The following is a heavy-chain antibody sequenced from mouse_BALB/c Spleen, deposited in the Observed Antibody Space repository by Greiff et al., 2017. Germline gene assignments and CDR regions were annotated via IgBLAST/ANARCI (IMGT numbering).Heavy chain of an antibody. Sequence: QVQLQQSGAELMKPGASVKISCKATGYTFSSYWIEWVKQRPGHGLEWIGEILPGSGSTNYNEKFKGKATFTADTSSNTAYMQLSSLTSEDSAVYYCARGDYGSSYRYYAMDYWGQGTSVTVSS. V-gene: IGHV1-9*01. CDR1: GYTFSSYW. J-gene: IGHJ4*01. CDR2: ILPGSGST. CDR3: ARGDYGSSYRYYAMDY. D-gene: IGHD1-1*01.